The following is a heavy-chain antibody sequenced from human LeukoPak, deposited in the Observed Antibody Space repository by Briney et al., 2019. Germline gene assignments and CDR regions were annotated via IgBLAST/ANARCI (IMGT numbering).Heavy chain of an antibody. CDR2: IYYSGST. V-gene: IGHV4-31*03. CDR1: GGSISSGGYY. D-gene: IGHD2-15*01. J-gene: IGHJ5*02. CDR3: AYLTDGGRFDP. Sequence: SQTLSLTCTVSGGSISSGGYYWSWIRQHPGKGLEWIGYIYYSGSTYYNPSLKSRVTKSVDTSKNQFSLKLSSVTAADRAVYYCAYLTDGGRFDPWGQGSLVTVSS.